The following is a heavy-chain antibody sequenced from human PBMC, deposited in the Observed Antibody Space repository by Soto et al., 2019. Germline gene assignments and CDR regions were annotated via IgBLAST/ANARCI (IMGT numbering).Heavy chain of an antibody. CDR3: ATLSYGQLRYFDN. D-gene: IGHD3-16*02. CDR2: ISYDGSNK. V-gene: IGHV3-30-3*01. Sequence: QVQLVESGGGVVQPGRSLRLSCAASGFTFSSYAMHWVRQAPGKGLEWVAVISYDGSNKYYADSVKGRFTISRDNSKNTLYLQMNSLRAEDTAVYYCATLSYGQLRYFDNWGQGTLVTVSS. CDR1: GFTFSSYA. J-gene: IGHJ4*02.